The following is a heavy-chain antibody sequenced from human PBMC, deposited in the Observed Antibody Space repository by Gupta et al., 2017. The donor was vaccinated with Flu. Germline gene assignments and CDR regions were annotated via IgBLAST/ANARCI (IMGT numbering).Heavy chain of an antibody. CDR3: ARGHWDS. Sequence: AASGFTFSSYEMSWVRQAPGKGLEWVSFMRRSSNTYYAGSVRGRFTSARDNAKNSLDLQMNSLRVDDTAVYYCARGHWDSWGQGTLVTVSS. V-gene: IGHV3-48*03. J-gene: IGHJ4*02. CDR1: GFTFSSYE. CDR2: MRRSSNT.